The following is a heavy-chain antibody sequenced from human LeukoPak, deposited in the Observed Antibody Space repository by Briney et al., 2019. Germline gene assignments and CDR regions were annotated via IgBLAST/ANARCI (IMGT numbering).Heavy chain of an antibody. V-gene: IGHV1-8*02. D-gene: IGHD4-23*01. J-gene: IGHJ5*02. Sequence: ASVKVSCKASGYTFTGYYMHWVRQAPGQGLEWMGWINPNSGNTGYAQKFQGRVTMTRDTSISTAYMELSSLRSEDTAVYYCARDYGGNSGHFDPWGQGTLVTVSS. CDR1: GYTFTGYY. CDR2: INPNSGNT. CDR3: ARDYGGNSGHFDP.